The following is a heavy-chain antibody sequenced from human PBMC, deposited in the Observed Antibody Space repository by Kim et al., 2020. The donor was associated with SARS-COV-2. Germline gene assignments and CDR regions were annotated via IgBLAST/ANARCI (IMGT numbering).Heavy chain of an antibody. D-gene: IGHD3-22*01. CDR3: ARKVTYYYDSSGLLSWFDP. Sequence: SETLSLTCTVSGGSISSYYWSWIRQPPGKGLEWIGYIYYSGSTNYNPSLKSRVTISVDTSKNQFSLKLSSVTAADTAVYYCARKVTYYYDSSGLLSWFDPWGQGTLVTVSS. V-gene: IGHV4-59*01. J-gene: IGHJ5*02. CDR2: IYYSGST. CDR1: GGSISSYY.